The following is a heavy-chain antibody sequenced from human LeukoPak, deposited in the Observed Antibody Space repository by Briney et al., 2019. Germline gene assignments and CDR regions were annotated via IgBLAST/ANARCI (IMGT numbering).Heavy chain of an antibody. D-gene: IGHD4-23*01. CDR2: IRAKTYGGTT. CDR1: GFTFGDYA. CDR3: ARADYGGNAGGF. Sequence: GGSLRLSCTASGFTFGDYAMSWFRQAPGKGLEWVGFIRAKTYGGTTQYAASVKDRFTISRDDSKSIAYLQMNSLKTEDTAVYYCARADYGGNAGGFWGQGTLVTVSP. J-gene: IGHJ4*02. V-gene: IGHV3-49*03.